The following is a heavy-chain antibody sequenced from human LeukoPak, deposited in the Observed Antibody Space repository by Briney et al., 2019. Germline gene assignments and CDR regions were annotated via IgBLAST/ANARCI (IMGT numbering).Heavy chain of an antibody. CDR3: VRSGSYQYYFDY. V-gene: IGHV5-51*01. J-gene: IGHJ4*02. D-gene: IGHD1-26*01. CDR1: GYSFTSYW. Sequence: GESLKISCKGSGYSFTSYWIGWVRQMPGKGLEWMGIIYPGDSDTRYSPSFQGQVTISADKSIDTAYLQWSSLEASDTAIYYCVRSGSYQYYFDYWGQGTLVTVSA. CDR2: IYPGDSDT.